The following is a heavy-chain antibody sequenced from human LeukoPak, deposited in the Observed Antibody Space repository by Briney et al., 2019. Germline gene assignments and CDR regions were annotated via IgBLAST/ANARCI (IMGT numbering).Heavy chain of an antibody. CDR1: GFTFSTSG. CDR3: ARGPNSNWSGLDF. CDR2: IWYDGSNK. D-gene: IGHD6-6*01. V-gene: IGHV3-33*01. J-gene: IGHJ4*02. Sequence: PGGSLRLSCAASGFTFSTSGMHWVRQAPGKGLEWVAVIWYDGSNKHYAESVKGRFSISRDNSKSTLYLQMNSLRAEDTAVYYCARGPNSNWSGLDFWGQGTLLTVSS.